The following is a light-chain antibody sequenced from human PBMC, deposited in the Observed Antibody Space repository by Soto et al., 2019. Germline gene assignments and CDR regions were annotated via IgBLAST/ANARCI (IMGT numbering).Light chain of an antibody. CDR3: CSYEVISTYV. Sequence: QSVLTQPASVSGSPGQSITISCTGTSSDVGGYDLVSWYQQHPGKAPKLMIYEGSKRPSGVSNRFSGSKSGNTASLTTSGLQAEDEADYYCCSYEVISTYVFGTGTKVTVL. CDR2: EGS. V-gene: IGLV2-23*01. CDR1: SSDVGGYDL. J-gene: IGLJ1*01.